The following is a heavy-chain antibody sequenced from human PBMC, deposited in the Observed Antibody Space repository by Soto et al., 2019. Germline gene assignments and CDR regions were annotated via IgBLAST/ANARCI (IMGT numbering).Heavy chain of an antibody. V-gene: IGHV1-69*04. CDR3: AREDYDILTGPPLSDYGMDV. J-gene: IGHJ6*02. D-gene: IGHD3-9*01. Sequence: GASVKVSCKASGGTFSSYTISWVRQAPGQGLEWMGRIIPILGIANYAQKFQGRVTITADKSTSTAYMELSSLRSGDTAVYYCAREDYDILTGPPLSDYGMDVWGQGTTVTVSS. CDR2: IIPILGIA. CDR1: GGTFSSYT.